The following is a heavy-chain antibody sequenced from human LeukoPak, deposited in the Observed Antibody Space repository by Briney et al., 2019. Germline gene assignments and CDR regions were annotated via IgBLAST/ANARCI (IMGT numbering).Heavy chain of an antibody. Sequence: GASVKVSCKASGYTFTSYGISWVRQAPGQGLEWMGWISAYNGNTNYAQKLQGRVTMTTDTSTSTAYMELRSLRSDDTAVYYCARDMVRGVIPPNPFDYWGQGTLVTVSS. J-gene: IGHJ4*02. CDR2: ISAYNGNT. CDR1: GYTFTSYG. D-gene: IGHD3-10*01. V-gene: IGHV1-18*01. CDR3: ARDMVRGVIPPNPFDY.